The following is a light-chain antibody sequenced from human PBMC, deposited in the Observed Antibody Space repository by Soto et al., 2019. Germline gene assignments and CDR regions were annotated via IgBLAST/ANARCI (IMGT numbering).Light chain of an antibody. CDR1: QSVSSN. CDR3: QKYGTSPTT. V-gene: IGKV3-15*01. J-gene: IGKJ5*01. Sequence: EIVMTQSPATLSVSPGERATLSCRASQSVSSNLAWYQQKPGQAPRLLIYGASTRATGIPARFSGSGSGTDFPLTISRREPEVFAVYYCQKYGTSPTTSAQGTRLEIK. CDR2: GAS.